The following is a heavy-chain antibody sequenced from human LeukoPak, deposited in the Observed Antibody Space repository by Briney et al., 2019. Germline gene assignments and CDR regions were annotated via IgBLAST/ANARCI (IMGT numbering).Heavy chain of an antibody. Sequence: SQTLSLTCAVSGGSISSGGYSWSWIRQPPGKGLEWIGYIYHSGSTYYHPSLKSRVTMSVDTSKNQFTLKLSSVTAADTAVYYCARDFSAAFDIWGQGTMVTVSS. J-gene: IGHJ3*02. CDR1: GGSISSGGYS. D-gene: IGHD2/OR15-2a*01. CDR2: IYHSGST. CDR3: ARDFSAAFDI. V-gene: IGHV4-30-2*01.